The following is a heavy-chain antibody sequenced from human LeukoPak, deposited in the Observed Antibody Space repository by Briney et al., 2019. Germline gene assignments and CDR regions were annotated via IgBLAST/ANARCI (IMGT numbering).Heavy chain of an antibody. J-gene: IGHJ4*02. V-gene: IGHV1-2*02. Sequence: GASVKVSCKASGYTFTGYYMHWVRQAPGQGLEWMGWINPNSGGTNYAQKFQGRVTMTRDTFISTAYMELSRLRSDDTAVYYCARNHYGTGYFDYWGQGTLVTVSS. CDR3: ARNHYGTGYFDY. D-gene: IGHD3-16*01. CDR1: GYTFTGYY. CDR2: INPNSGGT.